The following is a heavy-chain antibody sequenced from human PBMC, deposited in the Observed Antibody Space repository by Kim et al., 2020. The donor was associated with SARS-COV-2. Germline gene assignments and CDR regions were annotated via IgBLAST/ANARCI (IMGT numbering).Heavy chain of an antibody. Sequence: ASVKVSCKASGYTFTGYYMHWVRQAPGQGLEWMGRINPNSGGTNYAQKFQGRVTMTRDTSISTAYMELSRLRSDDTAVYYCARARISMVRGVIMHGAVQLPYGMDVWGQGTTVTVSS. V-gene: IGHV1-2*06. CDR1: GYTFTGYY. J-gene: IGHJ6*02. D-gene: IGHD3-10*01. CDR2: INPNSGGT. CDR3: ARARISMVRGVIMHGAVQLPYGMDV.